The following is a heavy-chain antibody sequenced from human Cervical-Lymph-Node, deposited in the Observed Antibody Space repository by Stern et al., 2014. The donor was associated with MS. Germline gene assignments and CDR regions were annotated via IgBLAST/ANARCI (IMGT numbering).Heavy chain of an antibody. CDR3: ARDDTGYFDY. V-gene: IGHV4-59*01. CDR2: IYYSGST. J-gene: IGHJ4*02. CDR1: GGSISSYY. Sequence: QVQLQESGPGLVKPSETLSLTCTVSGGSISSYYWSWIRQPPGKGLEWIGYIYYSGSTNYNPSLKSRVTISVDTSKNQFSLKLSAVTAADPAVYCCARDDTGYFDYWGQGTLVTVSS.